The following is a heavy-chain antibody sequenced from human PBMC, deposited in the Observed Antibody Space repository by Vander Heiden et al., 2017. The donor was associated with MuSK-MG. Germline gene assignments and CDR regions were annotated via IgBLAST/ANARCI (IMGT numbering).Heavy chain of an antibody. V-gene: IGHV4-39*01. CDR1: GGSISSSSYY. J-gene: IGHJ5*02. Sequence: QLQLQESGPGLVKPSETLSLTCTVSGGSISSSSYYWGWIRQPPGKGREGIGSIYYGGSTYYNPSLKSRVTISGDTSKNQFSMKLSSVTAADTAVYYCARLYYDFWSGYYYNWFDPWGQGTLVTVSS. CDR3: ARLYYDFWSGYYYNWFDP. CDR2: IYYGGST. D-gene: IGHD3-3*01.